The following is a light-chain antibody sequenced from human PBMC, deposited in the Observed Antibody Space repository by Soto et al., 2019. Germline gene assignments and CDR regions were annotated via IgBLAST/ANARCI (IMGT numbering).Light chain of an antibody. CDR1: QSVSSSY. V-gene: IGKV3-20*01. Sequence: EIVLTQSPGTLSLSPGERATLSCRASQSVSSSYLAWYQQKPGQTPRLLIYGASSRATGIPDRFSGSGSGTDFNLTISRLEPEDFAVYYCQQYGSSPRFGPGTKVDIK. J-gene: IGKJ3*01. CDR2: GAS. CDR3: QQYGSSPR.